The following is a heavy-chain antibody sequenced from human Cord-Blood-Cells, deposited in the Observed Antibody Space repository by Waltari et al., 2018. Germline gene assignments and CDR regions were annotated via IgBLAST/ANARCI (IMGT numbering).Heavy chain of an antibody. Sequence: QVQLVQSGAEVKKPGASVKVSCKASGYTFTGYYMHWVRQAPGQGLEWMGWINPNSGGTNYAQTFQCRVTMTRDTSISTVYMELSRLRSDDTAVYYCARVSDRYDAFDIWGQGTMVTVSS. CDR2: INPNSGGT. V-gene: IGHV1-2*02. D-gene: IGHD3-10*01. CDR1: GYTFTGYY. J-gene: IGHJ3*02. CDR3: ARVSDRYDAFDI.